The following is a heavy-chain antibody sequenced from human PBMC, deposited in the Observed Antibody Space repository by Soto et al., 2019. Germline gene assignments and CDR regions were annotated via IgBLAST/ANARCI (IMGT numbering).Heavy chain of an antibody. Sequence: TGGSLILSCAASGFPFSDYYVSLIRQAPGKGLEWVSYISSSGSTIYYADSVKGRFTISRDNSKKSLHLQMNSLTTEDSASYYCAKDRAAVTGAYYYYAMDGWGQGTTVTVSS. J-gene: IGHJ6*02. CDR1: GFPFSDYY. D-gene: IGHD6-19*01. CDR3: AKDRAAVTGAYYYYAMDG. V-gene: IGHV3-11*01. CDR2: ISSSGSTI.